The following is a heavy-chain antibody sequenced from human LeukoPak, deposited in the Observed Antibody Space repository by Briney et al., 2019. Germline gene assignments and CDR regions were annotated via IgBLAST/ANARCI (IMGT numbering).Heavy chain of an antibody. CDR2: IKQDGTEK. J-gene: IGHJ4*02. Sequence: SGGSLRLSCAASGFTFSTYWMTWVRQAPGQGLEWVANIKQDGTEKYYVDSVKGRFTISRDNAKNSLYPQMNSLRADDTAVYHCARHSGTYFDFWGQGTLVTVSS. CDR3: ARHSGTYFDF. D-gene: IGHD6-13*01. V-gene: IGHV3-7*01. CDR1: GFTFSTYW.